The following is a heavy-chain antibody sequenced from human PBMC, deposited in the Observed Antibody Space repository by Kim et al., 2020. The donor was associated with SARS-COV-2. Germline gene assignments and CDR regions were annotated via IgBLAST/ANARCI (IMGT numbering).Heavy chain of an antibody. D-gene: IGHD3-22*01. Sequence: KRRVTISVDTSKNQFSLKLSSVTAADTAVYYCARSPPPDPYMIEGYYFDYWGQGTLVTVSS. CDR3: ARSPPPDPYMIEGYYFDY. V-gene: IGHV4-39*07. J-gene: IGHJ4*02.